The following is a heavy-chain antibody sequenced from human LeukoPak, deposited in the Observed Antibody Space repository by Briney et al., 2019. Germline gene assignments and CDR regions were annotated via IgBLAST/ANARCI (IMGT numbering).Heavy chain of an antibody. J-gene: IGHJ3*02. V-gene: IGHV4-59*08. CDR1: GGSIISYG. D-gene: IGHD2-21*01. CDR2: IFYSGST. CDR3: ARPGDFDAFDI. Sequence: PSETLSLTCTVSGGSIISYGWSWIRQPPGKGLEWIGYIFYSGSTNYNPSLKSRVTISVDTSKNQFSLKLSSVTAADTAVYYCARPGDFDAFDIWGQGTMVTVSS.